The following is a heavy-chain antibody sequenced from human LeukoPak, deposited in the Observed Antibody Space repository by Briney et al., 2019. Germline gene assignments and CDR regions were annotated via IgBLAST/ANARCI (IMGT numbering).Heavy chain of an antibody. J-gene: IGHJ4*02. CDR3: TRDIGYYYFAY. Sequence: GGSLRLSCAASGFTFSSYSMNWVRQVPGKGLVWVSRINSDGTSTDYADSVKGRFTISRDNAKSTLYLQMSSLRGEDTAVYYCTRDIGYYYFAYWGQGTLVTVSS. CDR2: INSDGTST. V-gene: IGHV3-74*01. D-gene: IGHD3-22*01. CDR1: GFTFSSYS.